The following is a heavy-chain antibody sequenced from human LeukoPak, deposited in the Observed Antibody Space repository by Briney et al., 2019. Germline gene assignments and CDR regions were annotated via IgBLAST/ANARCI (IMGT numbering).Heavy chain of an antibody. CDR3: AKSGGFGELFPYYFDY. CDR1: GFTFSSYA. Sequence: GGSLTLSCAASGFTFSSYAMSWVRQAPGKGLEWVSDISGSGGSTYYAASVKGRLTISRDNSKNTLYLQMNSLGAKATAVYYCAKSGGFGELFPYYFDYWGQGTMVTVSS. V-gene: IGHV3-23*01. CDR2: ISGSGGST. J-gene: IGHJ4*02. D-gene: IGHD3-10*01.